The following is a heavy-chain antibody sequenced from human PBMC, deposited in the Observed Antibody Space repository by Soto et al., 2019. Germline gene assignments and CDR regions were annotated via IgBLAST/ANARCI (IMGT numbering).Heavy chain of an antibody. J-gene: IGHJ4*02. CDR2: ISYDGSNK. V-gene: IGHV3-30-3*01. CDR1: GFTFSSYA. D-gene: IGHD4-4*01. Sequence: WGSLILSCAASGFTFSSYAMHWVRQAPGKGLEWVAVISYDGSNKYYADSVKGRFTISRDNSKNTLYLQMNSLRAEDTAVYYCERAAFGTGTTYFDYWGQGTLVTVSS. CDR3: ERAAFGTGTTYFDY.